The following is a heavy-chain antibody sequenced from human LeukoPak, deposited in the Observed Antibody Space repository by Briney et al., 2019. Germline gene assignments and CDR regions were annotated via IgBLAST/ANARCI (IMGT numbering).Heavy chain of an antibody. CDR3: TVGVVKI. J-gene: IGHJ4*02. V-gene: IGHV4-39*01. CDR2: IYYSGST. CDR1: GGSISSSSYY. D-gene: IGHD3-3*01. Sequence: PSETLSLTGTVSGGSISSSSYYWGWIRQPPGKGLEWIGSIYYSGSTYYNPSLKSRVTISVDTSKNQFSLKLSSVTAADTAVYYCTVGVVKIWGQGTLVTVSS.